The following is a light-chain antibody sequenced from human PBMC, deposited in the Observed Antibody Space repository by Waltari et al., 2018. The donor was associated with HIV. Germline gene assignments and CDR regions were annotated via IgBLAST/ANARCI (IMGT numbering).Light chain of an antibody. CDR2: GKN. J-gene: IGLJ2*01. Sequence: SSELTQDPVVSVALRQTVTITCQGAPLSSYYATWYQQKPGQDPLLVFFGKNSRPSGIPDRFSGSNSRNKASLTIAGAQAEDEADYYCYSRDSTTNHRVFGGGTKLTVL. V-gene: IGLV3-19*01. CDR1: PLSSYY. CDR3: YSRDSTTNHRV.